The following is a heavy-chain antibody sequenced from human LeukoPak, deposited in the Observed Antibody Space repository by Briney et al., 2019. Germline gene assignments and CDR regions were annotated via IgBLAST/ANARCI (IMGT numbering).Heavy chain of an antibody. D-gene: IGHD3-22*01. J-gene: IGHJ4*02. CDR3: ARSLYYFASSGY. V-gene: IGHV3-11*04. CDR1: GFTFSDYY. CDR2: ISSSGSTI. Sequence: GGSLRLSCAASGFTFSDYYMSWIRQAPGKGLEWVSYISSSGSTIYYADSVKGRFTISRDNSKNTLYLQMNSLRAEDTAVYFCARSLYYFASSGYWGQGTLVTVSS.